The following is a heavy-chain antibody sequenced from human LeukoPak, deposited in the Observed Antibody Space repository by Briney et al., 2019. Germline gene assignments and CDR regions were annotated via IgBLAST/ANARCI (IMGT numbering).Heavy chain of an antibody. Sequence: PGGSLRLSCAASGFTFSTYWMHWVRQVPGKGLVWVSRISSDGNTTTYADSVKGRFTISRDNSKNTLYLQMNSLRAEDTAVYYCAKDLYYGPGTYYGPVVDYWGQGTLVTVSS. J-gene: IGHJ4*02. V-gene: IGHV3-74*01. CDR3: AKDLYYGPGTYYGPVVDY. D-gene: IGHD3-10*01. CDR1: GFTFSTYW. CDR2: ISSDGNTT.